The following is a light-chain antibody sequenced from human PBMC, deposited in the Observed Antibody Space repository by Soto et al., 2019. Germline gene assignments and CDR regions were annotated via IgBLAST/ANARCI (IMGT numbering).Light chain of an antibody. CDR3: QSYDSSLSGYV. CDR2: GNS. Sequence: QSVLTQPLSVSGAPGQGVTISCTWSSSNIGAGYDVHWYQQLPGTAPKLLIYGNSNRPSGVPDRFSGSKSGTSASLAITGLQAEDEADYYCQSYDSSLSGYVFGTGTKVTVL. J-gene: IGLJ1*01. V-gene: IGLV1-40*01. CDR1: SSNIGAGYD.